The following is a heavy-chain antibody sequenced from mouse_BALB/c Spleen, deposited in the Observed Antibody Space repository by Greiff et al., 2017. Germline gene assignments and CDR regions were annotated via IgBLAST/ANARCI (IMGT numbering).Heavy chain of an antibody. V-gene: IGHV5-6-5*01. CDR3: ARTVWSGNYQAD. Sequence: EVKLVESGGGLVKPGGSLKLSCAASGFTFSSYAMSWVRQTPEKRLEWVASISSGGSTYYPDSVKGRFTISRDNARNILYLQMSRLRSEDTAMYYCARTVWSGNYQADWGQGTLVTVSA. CDR1: GFTFSSYA. J-gene: IGHJ3*01. CDR2: ISSGGST. D-gene: IGHD2-1*01.